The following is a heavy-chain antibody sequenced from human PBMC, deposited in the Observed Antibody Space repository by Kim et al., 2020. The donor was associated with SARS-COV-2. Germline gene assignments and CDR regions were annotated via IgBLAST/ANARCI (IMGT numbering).Heavy chain of an antibody. V-gene: IGHV3-30-3*01. D-gene: IGHD3-16*01. CDR2: ILYDGSNK. Sequence: GGSLRLSCAASGFTFSSYAMHWVRQAPGKGLEWVAGILYDGSNKYYADSVKGRFTISRDNSKNTLYLQMNSLRAEDTAVYYCARAHLGGCYYVMYVWGQGTTVTVS. J-gene: IGHJ6*02. CDR1: GFTFSSYA. CDR3: ARAHLGGCYYVMYV.